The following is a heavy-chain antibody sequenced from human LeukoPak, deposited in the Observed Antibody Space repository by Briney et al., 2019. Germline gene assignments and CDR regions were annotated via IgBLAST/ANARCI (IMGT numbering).Heavy chain of an antibody. D-gene: IGHD1-1*01. CDR3: ARVAKERVGGVYYFDY. J-gene: IGHJ4*02. CDR2: IGTAGDT. V-gene: IGHV3-13*01. CDR1: GFTFSDYD. Sequence: PGGSLRLSCAASGFTFSDYDMHWVRQAAGKGLEWVSAIGTAGDTYYTGSVKGRFTISRENSKNSLHLQMNRLRAGDTAVYYCARVAKERVGGVYYFDYWGQGTLVTVSS.